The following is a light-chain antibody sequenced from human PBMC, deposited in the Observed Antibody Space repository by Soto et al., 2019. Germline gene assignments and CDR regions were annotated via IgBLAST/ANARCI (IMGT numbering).Light chain of an antibody. CDR2: EVS. V-gene: IGLV2-23*02. CDR3: CSYADSSPVI. J-gene: IGLJ2*01. CDR1: SSDVGSYNL. Sequence: QSVLTQPASVSGSPGQSITISCTGTSSDVGSYNLVSWHQQHPGKDPKLMIYEVSKRPSGVSNRFSGSKSGNTASLTISGLQAEDEADYYCCSYADSSPVIFGGGTKVTVL.